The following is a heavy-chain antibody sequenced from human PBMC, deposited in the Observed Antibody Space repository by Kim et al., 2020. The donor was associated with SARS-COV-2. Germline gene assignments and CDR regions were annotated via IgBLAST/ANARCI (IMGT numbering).Heavy chain of an antibody. CDR3: AKVGGSYSYFQH. J-gene: IGHJ1*01. V-gene: IGHV3-23*01. Sequence: GKDRYTNSRENSKNTLYLQMNSLRAEDTAVYYCAKVGGSYSYFQHWGQGTLVTVSS. D-gene: IGHD1-26*01.